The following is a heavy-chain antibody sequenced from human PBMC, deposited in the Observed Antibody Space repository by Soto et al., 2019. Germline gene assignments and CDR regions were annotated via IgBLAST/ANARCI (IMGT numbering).Heavy chain of an antibody. J-gene: IGHJ6*02. D-gene: IGHD6-13*01. Sequence: PSETLSLTCTVSGGPISSYYWSWIRQPPGKGLEWIGYIYYSGSTNHNPSLKSRVTISVDTSKNQFSLKLSSVTAADTAVYYCARFAAAGIGGYYYYYYGMDVWGQGTTVTVSS. CDR2: IYYSGST. CDR1: GGPISSYY. V-gene: IGHV4-59*01. CDR3: ARFAAAGIGGYYYYYYGMDV.